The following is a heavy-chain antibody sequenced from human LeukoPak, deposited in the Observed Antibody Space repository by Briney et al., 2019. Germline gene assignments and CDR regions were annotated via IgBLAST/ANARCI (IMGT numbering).Heavy chain of an antibody. CDR3: ASDSGITMVRGVMNASDI. CDR2: IIPILGVA. J-gene: IGHJ3*02. D-gene: IGHD3-10*01. V-gene: IGHV1-69*04. CDR1: GGTFSSYA. Sequence: ASVKVSCKASGGTFSSYAISWVRQAPGRGLEWMGRIIPILGVANYAQKFQGRVTITADKSTSTAYMELSSLRSEDTAVYYCASDSGITMVRGVMNASDIWGQGTMVTVSS.